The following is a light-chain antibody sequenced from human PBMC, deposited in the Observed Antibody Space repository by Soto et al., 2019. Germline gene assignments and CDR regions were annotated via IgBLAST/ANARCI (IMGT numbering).Light chain of an antibody. J-gene: IGLJ2*01. Sequence: SYELTQPPSVSVAQGKTARITCWGNNIGSKSVHWYQQKPGQAPVLVIYYDSDRPSGIPERFSGSNSGNTATLTISRVEAGDEADYYCQVWDSSSDRDVVFGGGTKLTLL. CDR3: QVWDSSSDRDVV. CDR2: YDS. CDR1: NIGSKS. V-gene: IGLV3-21*04.